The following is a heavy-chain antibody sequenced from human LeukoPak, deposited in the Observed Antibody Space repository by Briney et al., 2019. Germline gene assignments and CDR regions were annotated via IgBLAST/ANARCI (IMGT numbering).Heavy chain of an antibody. CDR1: GGSISSYY. D-gene: IGHD3-3*01. J-gene: IGHJ6*02. CDR2: IYYSGST. Sequence: PSETLSLTCTVSGGSISSYYWSWIRQPPGKGLEWIGYIYYSGSTNYNPSLKSRVTMSVDTSKNQFSLKLSSVTAADTAVYYCAREEGMEYYDFWSGSYGMDVWGQGTTVTVSS. CDR3: AREEGMEYYDFWSGSYGMDV. V-gene: IGHV4-59*12.